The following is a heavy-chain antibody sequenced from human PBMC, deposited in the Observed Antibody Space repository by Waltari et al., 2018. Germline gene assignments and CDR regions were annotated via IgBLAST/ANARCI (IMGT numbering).Heavy chain of an antibody. J-gene: IGHJ2*01. CDR3: ARELDILTGYADL. D-gene: IGHD3-9*01. V-gene: IGHV3-21*01. Sequence: EVQLVESGGGLVKPGGSLRLSCAASGFPFRSYSMNWVRQAPGKGLEGVSSISSSSSYIYYADSVKGRFTISRDNAKNSLYLQMNSLRAEDTAVYYCARELDILTGYADLWGRGTLVTVSS. CDR1: GFPFRSYS. CDR2: ISSSSSYI.